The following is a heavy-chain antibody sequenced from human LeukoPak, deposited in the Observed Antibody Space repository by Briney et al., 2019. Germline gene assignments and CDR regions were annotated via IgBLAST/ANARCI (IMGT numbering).Heavy chain of an antibody. J-gene: IGHJ4*02. D-gene: IGHD2-2*01. CDR2: ISGTGGST. Sequence: GGSLRLSCAASGFTFSRHAMSWVRQVPGSGLEWVSGISGTGGSTYYSDSVKGRFTISRDNSKKTLYLQMDSLRVEDTAVYYCAKVSTAVQIFYFDSWGQGTLV. CDR3: AKVSTAVQIFYFDS. CDR1: GFTFSRHA. V-gene: IGHV3-23*01.